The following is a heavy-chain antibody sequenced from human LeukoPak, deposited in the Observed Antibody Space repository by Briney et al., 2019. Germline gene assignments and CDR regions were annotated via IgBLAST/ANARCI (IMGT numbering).Heavy chain of an antibody. D-gene: IGHD5-24*01. V-gene: IGHV4-61*01. CDR1: GGSVNSANYY. J-gene: IGHJ4*02. CDR3: AREEMATAYYFDF. Sequence: SETLSLTCTVSGGSVNSANYYWSWTRQPPGKGLEWVGYIYHSGTINYNPSLKSRVTISVDTSKNQFSLKLSSVTAADTAVYYCAREEMATAYYFDFWGQGTLVTVSS. CDR2: IYHSGTI.